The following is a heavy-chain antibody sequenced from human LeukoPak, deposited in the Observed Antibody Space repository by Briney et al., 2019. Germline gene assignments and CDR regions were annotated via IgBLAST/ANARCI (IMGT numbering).Heavy chain of an antibody. Sequence: PSETLSLTCTVSGGSISSGSYYWSWIRQPAGKGLEWIGRIYTSGSTNYNPSLKSRVTISVDTSKNQFSLKLSSVTAADTAVYYCTRDRQGYDSSGYSDYWGQGTLVTVSS. J-gene: IGHJ4*02. D-gene: IGHD3-22*01. CDR2: IYTSGST. CDR1: GGSISSGSYY. CDR3: TRDRQGYDSSGYSDY. V-gene: IGHV4-61*02.